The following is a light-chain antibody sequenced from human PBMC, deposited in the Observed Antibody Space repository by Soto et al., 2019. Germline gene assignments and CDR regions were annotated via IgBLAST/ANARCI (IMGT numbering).Light chain of an antibody. V-gene: IGLV2-14*01. J-gene: IGLJ2*01. CDR3: SSYTSSGSRV. CDR2: DVS. Sequence: QSALTQPASVSGSPGQSIAISCTGTNSDVGGYNYVSWYQQHPGKAPKLMIYDVSNRPSGVSDRFSGSKSGNTASLTISGLQAEDEADYDCSSYTSSGSRVFGGGTKLTVL. CDR1: NSDVGGYNY.